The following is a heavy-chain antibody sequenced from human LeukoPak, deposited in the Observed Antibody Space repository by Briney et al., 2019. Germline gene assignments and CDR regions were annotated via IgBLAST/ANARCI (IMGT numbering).Heavy chain of an antibody. Sequence: ASVKVSCKASGYTFTGYYMHWVRQAPGQGLEWMGWINPNSGGTNYAQKFQGRVTMTRDTSISTAYMELSRLRSDDTAVYYCARWVLQRDYDSSGYYFDYWGQGTLVTVSS. CDR2: INPNSGGT. CDR1: GYTFTGYY. J-gene: IGHJ4*02. V-gene: IGHV1-2*02. D-gene: IGHD3-22*01. CDR3: ARWVLQRDYDSSGYYFDY.